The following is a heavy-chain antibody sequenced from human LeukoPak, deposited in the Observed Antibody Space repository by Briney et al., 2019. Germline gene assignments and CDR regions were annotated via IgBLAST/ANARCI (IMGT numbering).Heavy chain of an antibody. D-gene: IGHD6-19*01. CDR1: GGSISGYY. CDR2: MHTSGST. Sequence: SDTLSLTCTVSGGSISGYYWNWIRQPAGKGLEWIGRMHTSGSTNHNPSLTSRITMSVDRSKNQFSLKLSSVTAADTAVYYCVRDSGSGWYDYWGQGTLVTVSS. V-gene: IGHV4-4*07. CDR3: VRDSGSGWYDY. J-gene: IGHJ4*02.